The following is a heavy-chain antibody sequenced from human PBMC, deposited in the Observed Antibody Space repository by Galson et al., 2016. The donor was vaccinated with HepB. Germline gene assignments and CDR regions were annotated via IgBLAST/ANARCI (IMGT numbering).Heavy chain of an antibody. J-gene: IGHJ4*02. D-gene: IGHD3-3*01. V-gene: IGHV3-30*18. CDR2: ISYDGRNE. Sequence: SLRLSCAASGFTFNKYGMHWVRQAPDKGLEWVAVISYDGRNEYYGDSVKGRFTVSRDNSKNTVYLQMNSLSGEDKAVYYCAKGWVEWLVQDHFDHWGQGILVTVSP. CDR1: GFTFNKYG. CDR3: AKGWVEWLVQDHFDH.